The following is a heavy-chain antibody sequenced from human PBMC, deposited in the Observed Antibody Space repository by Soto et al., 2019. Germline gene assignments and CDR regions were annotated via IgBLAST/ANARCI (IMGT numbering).Heavy chain of an antibody. CDR1: GYTFTSYG. Sequence: QVQLVQSGAEVKKPGASVKVSCKASGYTFTSYGISWVRQAPGQGLEWMGWISAYNGNTNYAQKLQGRVTMTTDTTTSTAYMEFRSLRSDETAVYYCARGGKYCTIGVCSFYGTDDWGQGATVTVSS. D-gene: IGHD2-8*01. V-gene: IGHV1-18*01. J-gene: IGHJ6*02. CDR3: ARGGKYCTIGVCSFYGTDD. CDR2: ISAYNGNT.